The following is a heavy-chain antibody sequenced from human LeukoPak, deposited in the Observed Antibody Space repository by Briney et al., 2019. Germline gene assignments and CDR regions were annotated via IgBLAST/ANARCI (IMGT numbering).Heavy chain of an antibody. V-gene: IGHV4-39*01. Sequence: SETLSLTCTVSGGSISSSSYYWGWLRQPPGKGLEWIGTIYYSGTTYYNPSLKSRVTISVDTSRNQFSLKLSSVTAADTAVFHCARHSRGYYDSTGYYYGSHAFDIWGQGTMVTVSS. CDR3: ARHSRGYYDSTGYYYGSHAFDI. CDR2: IYYSGTT. CDR1: GGSISSSSYY. D-gene: IGHD3-22*01. J-gene: IGHJ3*02.